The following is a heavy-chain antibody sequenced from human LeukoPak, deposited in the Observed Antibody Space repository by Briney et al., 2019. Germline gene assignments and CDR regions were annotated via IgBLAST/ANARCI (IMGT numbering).Heavy chain of an antibody. V-gene: IGHV3-74*03. J-gene: IGHJ6*02. CDR2: INRDGTTT. Sequence: PGGSLRLSCAAPESTFTKFWVHWVRHAPGKGLVWVSFINRDGTTTTYADSVKGRFTVSRDNAKNTLYLQMNSLRAEDTAVYYCARGNYYGMDVWGQGTTVTVSS. CDR3: ARGNYYGMDV. D-gene: IGHD2/OR15-2a*01. CDR1: ESTFTKFW.